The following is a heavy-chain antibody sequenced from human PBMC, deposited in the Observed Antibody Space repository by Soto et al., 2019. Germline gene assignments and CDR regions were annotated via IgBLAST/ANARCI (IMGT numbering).Heavy chain of an antibody. CDR1: GGTFSRYA. CDR2: IIPIFGTA. V-gene: IGHV1-69*13. CDR3: ARGQAVAAEYYFDY. Sequence: SGKVSCKTSGGTFSRYAISWVRQAPGQGLEWMGGIIPIFGTANYAQKFQGRVTITADESTSTAYMELSSLRSEDTAVYYCARGQAVAAEYYFDYWGQGTLVTVSS. J-gene: IGHJ4*02. D-gene: IGHD6-19*01.